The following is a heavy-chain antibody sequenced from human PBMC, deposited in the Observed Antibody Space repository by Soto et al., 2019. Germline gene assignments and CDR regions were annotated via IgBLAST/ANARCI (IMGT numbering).Heavy chain of an antibody. Sequence: SETLSLTCAVSGDSISGSQWWSWVRLPPGKGLEWIGEISHTGTTNYDPSLKSRVTISVDTSKNQFSLKLKSVTAADTAVYFCARQPLAYYGMDVWGQGTTVTVSS. J-gene: IGHJ6*02. CDR2: ISHTGTT. CDR3: ARQPLAYYGMDV. CDR1: GDSISGSQW. V-gene: IGHV4-4*02.